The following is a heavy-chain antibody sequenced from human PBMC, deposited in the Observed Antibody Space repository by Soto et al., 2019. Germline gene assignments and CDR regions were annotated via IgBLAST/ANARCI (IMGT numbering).Heavy chain of an antibody. Sequence: EVQLVESGGGLVKPGGSLRLSCAASGFTFSSYSMNWVRQAPGKGLEWVSSISSSSSYIYYADSVKGRFTISRDNAKNSLYLQMNSLRAEDPAVYCCQRDRFYYYSSGYYVDAFGIWGPGRMVTVSS. D-gene: IGHD3-22*01. V-gene: IGHV3-21*01. J-gene: IGHJ3*02. CDR1: GFTFSSYS. CDR3: QRDRFYYYSSGYYVDAFGI. CDR2: ISSSSSYI.